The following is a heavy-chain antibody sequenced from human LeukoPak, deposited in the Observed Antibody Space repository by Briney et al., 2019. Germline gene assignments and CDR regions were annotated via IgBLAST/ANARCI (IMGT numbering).Heavy chain of an antibody. J-gene: IGHJ4*02. CDR1: GFAFCIHS. CDR3: AKTDGSGIHYLNDN. D-gene: IGHD3-10*01. CDR2: ICGSGSIT. Sequence: GGSLRLSCAASGFAFCIHSMTWVCETPGEGLGCGSAICGSGSITSYADSVKGRFTISGDNSNNTLYQQMIGLRAEETALYYCAKTDGSGIHYLNDNWGQGTLVTVSS. V-gene: IGHV3-23*01.